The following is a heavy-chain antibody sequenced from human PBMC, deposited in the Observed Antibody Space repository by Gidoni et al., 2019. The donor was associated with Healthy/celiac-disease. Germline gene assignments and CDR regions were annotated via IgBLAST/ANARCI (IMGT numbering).Heavy chain of an antibody. V-gene: IGHV4-34*01. J-gene: IGHJ5*02. CDR3: ARGPGYCSSTSCSNWFDP. Sequence: QVQLHQWGAGLLKPSETLSLTCAVYGGSFSGYYWSWIRQPPGKGLEWIGEINHSGSTNYNPSLKSRVTISVDTSKNQFSLKLSSVTAADTAVYYCARGPGYCSSTSCSNWFDPWGQGTLVTVSS. D-gene: IGHD2-2*01. CDR2: INHSGST. CDR1: GGSFSGYY.